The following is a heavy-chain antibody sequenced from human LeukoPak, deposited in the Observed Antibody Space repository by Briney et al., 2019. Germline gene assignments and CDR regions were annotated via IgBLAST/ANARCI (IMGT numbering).Heavy chain of an antibody. D-gene: IGHD3-22*01. CDR3: ARESKSYDGSGFYHDY. J-gene: IGHJ4*02. CDR2: IYTSGST. V-gene: IGHV4-4*07. CDR1: GFTFSDYY. Sequence: GSLRLSCEASGFTFSDYYMSWIRQPAGKGLEWIGRIYTSGSTDYNPSLRSRVTMSVDTSRNQFSLKLTSVTAADTAVYYCARESKSYDGSGFYHDYGGQGTLVAVSS.